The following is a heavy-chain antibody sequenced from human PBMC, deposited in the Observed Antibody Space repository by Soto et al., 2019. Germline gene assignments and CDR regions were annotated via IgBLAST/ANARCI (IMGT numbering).Heavy chain of an antibody. CDR2: ISSSSSYI. V-gene: IGHV3-21*01. J-gene: IGHJ4*02. Sequence: GGSLRLTCAASGFTFSSYSMNWVRQAPGKGLEWVSSISSSSSYIYYADSVKGRFTISRDNAKNSLYLQMNSLRAEDTAVYYCARDRGAAFDYWGQGTLVTVSS. CDR1: GFTFSSYS. D-gene: IGHD3-10*01. CDR3: ARDRGAAFDY.